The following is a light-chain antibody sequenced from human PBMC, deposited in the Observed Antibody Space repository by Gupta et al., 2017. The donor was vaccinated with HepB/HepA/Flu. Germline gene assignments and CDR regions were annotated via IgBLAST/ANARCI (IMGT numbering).Light chain of an antibody. CDR3: QQRSSWPSLT. J-gene: IGKJ4*01. CDR2: DSS. Sequence: EIVLTQSPATLSLSPGDRATLSCRASQSISKYLAWYQQKPGQAPSLLIYDSSIRATDIPARFSGSGSGTDFTLTITSLEPEDFAVYYCQQRSSWPSLTFGGGTKVDI. CDR1: QSISKY. V-gene: IGKV3-11*01.